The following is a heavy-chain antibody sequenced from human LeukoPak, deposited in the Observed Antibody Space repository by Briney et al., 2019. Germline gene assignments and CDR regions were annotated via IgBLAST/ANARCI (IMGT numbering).Heavy chain of an antibody. D-gene: IGHD5-12*01. V-gene: IGHV1-69*04. J-gene: IGHJ6*02. CDR2: IIPILGIA. CDR1: GGTFSSYA. Sequence: SVKVSCKASGGTFSSYAISWVRQAPGQGLEWMGRIIPILGIANYAQKFQGRVTITADKPTSTAYMELSSLRSEDTAVYYCARDRGVVATITHYYYGMDVWGQGTTVTVSS. CDR3: ARDRGVVATITHYYYGMDV.